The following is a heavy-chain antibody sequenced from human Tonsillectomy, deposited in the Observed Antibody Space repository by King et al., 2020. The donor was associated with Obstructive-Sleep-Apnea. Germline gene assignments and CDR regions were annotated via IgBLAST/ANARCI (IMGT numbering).Heavy chain of an antibody. CDR2: ISSSSSYT. Sequence: VQLVESGGGLVKPGGSLRLSCAASVFTFSDYYMSWIRQAPGKGLEWVSYISSSSSYTNYADSGKGRFTISRDNAKNSLYLQMNSLRAEDTAVYYCARDEVTHPFDYWGQGTLVTVSS. CDR1: VFTFSDYY. CDR3: ARDEVTHPFDY. D-gene: IGHD2-21*02. V-gene: IGHV3-11*06. J-gene: IGHJ4*02.